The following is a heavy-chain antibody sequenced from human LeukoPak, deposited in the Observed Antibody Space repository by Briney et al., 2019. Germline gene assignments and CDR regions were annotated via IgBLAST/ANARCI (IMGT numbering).Heavy chain of an antibody. Sequence: SETLSLTCTVSGASISSNFWSWARQPPGKGLEWIGYMYYSGDTNYNPSLKGRVTISIDTSKNQFSLRLNSVTAADTAVYYCARKEGTHWGQGILVTVSS. CDR2: MYYSGDT. CDR1: GASISSNF. D-gene: IGHD1-1*01. V-gene: IGHV4-59*01. CDR3: ARKEGTH. J-gene: IGHJ4*02.